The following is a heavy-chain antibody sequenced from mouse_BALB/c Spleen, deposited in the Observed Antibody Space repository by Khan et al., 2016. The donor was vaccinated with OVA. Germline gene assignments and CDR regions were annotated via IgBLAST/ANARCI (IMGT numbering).Heavy chain of an antibody. CDR2: RNTYTGEP. V-gene: IGHV9-3-1*01. CDR1: GHTFTKYG. J-gene: IGHJ4*01. D-gene: IGHD2-10*01. Sequence: QIQLVQSGPELKKPGETVKISCKASGHTFTKYGMNWVKQAPGKGLKCMVWRNTYTGEPTYAYYFNERFAFSLETSASTAYLQINNLKNEDTATNFCARPPYFAYVMDNWGQGTSVTVSS. CDR3: ARPPYFAYVMDN.